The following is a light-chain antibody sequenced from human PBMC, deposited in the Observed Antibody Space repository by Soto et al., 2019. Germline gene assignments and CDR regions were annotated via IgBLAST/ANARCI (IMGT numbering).Light chain of an antibody. CDR2: GIS. V-gene: IGKV3-20*01. Sequence: EFVLTQSPATLSVSPGEGATLSCRASQSVTSNYLAWYQQKPGKAPRLLIHGISNRATGVPDRFSGSGSGTDFTLTISRLEPEDFAVYYCQQYTAWPLTFGQGTKVDIK. CDR1: QSVTSNY. J-gene: IGKJ1*01. CDR3: QQYTAWPLT.